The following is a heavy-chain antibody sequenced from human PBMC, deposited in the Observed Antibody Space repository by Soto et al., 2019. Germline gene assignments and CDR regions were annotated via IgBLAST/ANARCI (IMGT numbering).Heavy chain of an antibody. J-gene: IGHJ6*02. V-gene: IGHV1-2*02. Sequence: ASVKVSCKASGYTFTGYYIHWGRQAPGQGLEWMGWINPNSGGTNYAQKFQGRVTMTRDTSISTAYMELSRLRSDDTAVYYCAKDRPRWLRCEGSDYYYYYGMDVWGQGTTVTVSS. CDR2: INPNSGGT. D-gene: IGHD5-12*01. CDR3: AKDRPRWLRCEGSDYYYYYGMDV. CDR1: GYTFTGYY.